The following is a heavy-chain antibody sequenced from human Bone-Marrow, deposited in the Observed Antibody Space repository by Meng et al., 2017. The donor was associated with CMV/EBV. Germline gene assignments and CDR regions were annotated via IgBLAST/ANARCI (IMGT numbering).Heavy chain of an antibody. CDR2: IRYDGSNK. CDR3: AKSGQLKAGDYFDY. V-gene: IGHV3-30*02. J-gene: IGHJ4*02. CDR1: GFTFSSYG. D-gene: IGHD5-18*01. Sequence: GESLKISCAASGFTFSSYGMHWVRQAPGKGLEWVAFIRYDGSNKYYADSVKGRFTISRDNSKNTLYLQMNSPRAEDTAVYYCAKSGQLKAGDYFDYWGQGNAGHRLL.